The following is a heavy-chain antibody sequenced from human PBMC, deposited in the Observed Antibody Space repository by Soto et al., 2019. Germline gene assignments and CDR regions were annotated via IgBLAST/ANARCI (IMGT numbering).Heavy chain of an antibody. D-gene: IGHD2-2*01. CDR2: IYPGDSDT. CDR3: ARLLGYCSSTSCYDYYYYGMDV. Sequence: PGESLKISCKGSGYSFTSYWIGWVRQMPGKGLEWMGIIYPGDSDTRYSPSFQGQVTISADKSISTAYLQWSSLKASDTAMYYCARLLGYCSSTSCYDYYYYGMDVWGQGTKVTVSS. J-gene: IGHJ6*02. V-gene: IGHV5-51*01. CDR1: GYSFTSYW.